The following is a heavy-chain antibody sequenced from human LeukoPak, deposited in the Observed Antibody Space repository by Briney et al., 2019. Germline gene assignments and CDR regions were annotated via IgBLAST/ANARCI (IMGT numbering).Heavy chain of an antibody. V-gene: IGHV1-18*01. CDR3: ARDLVYDFWSGYYPMDRYYYYYYMDV. CDR2: ISAYNGNT. J-gene: IGHJ6*03. Sequence: ASVKVSCKASGYTFTSYGISWVRQAPGQGLEWMGWISAYNGNTNYAQKLQGRVTMTTDTSTSTAYMELRSLRSDDTAVYYCARDLVYDFWSGYYPMDRYYYYYYMDVWGKGTTVTVPS. D-gene: IGHD3-3*01. CDR1: GYTFTSYG.